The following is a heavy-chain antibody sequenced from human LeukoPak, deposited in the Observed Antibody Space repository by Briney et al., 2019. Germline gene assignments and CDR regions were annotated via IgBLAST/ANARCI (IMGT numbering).Heavy chain of an antibody. CDR2: IYYSGST. Sequence: PSQTLSLTCTVSGGSISSGNYYWSWIRQPAGKGLEWIGYIYYSGSTSYNPSLKSRVTISVDTSKNQFSLKLSSVTAADTAVYYCARSSGLRYFDWPIWGQGTMVTVSS. D-gene: IGHD3-9*01. CDR1: GGSISSGNYY. J-gene: IGHJ3*02. CDR3: ARSSGLRYFDWPI. V-gene: IGHV4-61*10.